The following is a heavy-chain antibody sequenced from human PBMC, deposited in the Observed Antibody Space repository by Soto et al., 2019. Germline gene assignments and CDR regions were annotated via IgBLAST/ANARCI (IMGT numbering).Heavy chain of an antibody. J-gene: IGHJ4*02. Sequence: EVQLLESGGDLVQPGRSLRLSCAASGFTFSGYAMSWVRQAPGKGLEWVSVIHGGGNSAYYADSVKGRFTISSDNSKNPPYLQMSSLRGEDTAVYYCATHMGPVTTSCHFDYWCQRTLVTVSS. D-gene: IGHD4-17*01. V-gene: IGHV3-23*01. CDR2: IHGGGNSA. CDR3: ATHMGPVTTSCHFDY. CDR1: GFTFSGYA.